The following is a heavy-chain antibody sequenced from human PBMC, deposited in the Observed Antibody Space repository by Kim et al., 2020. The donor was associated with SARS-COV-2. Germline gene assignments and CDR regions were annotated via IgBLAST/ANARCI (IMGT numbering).Heavy chain of an antibody. CDR2: INAANGNT. CDR1: GYTFTTYA. Sequence: ASVKVSCKASGYTFTTYALYLVRQAPGQILDWLGWINAANGNTRYSPNFQGRVIITRYPSAITVYLQLSSLRSEDTALYYCAREGHSSCTLVFSHWGLG. CDR3: AREGHSSCTLVFSH. D-gene: IGHD6-19*01. J-gene: IGHJ1*01. V-gene: IGHV1-3*01.